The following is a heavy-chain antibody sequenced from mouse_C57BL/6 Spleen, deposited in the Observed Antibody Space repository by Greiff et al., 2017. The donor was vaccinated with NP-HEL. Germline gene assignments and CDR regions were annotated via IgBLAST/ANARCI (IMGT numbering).Heavy chain of an antibody. CDR3: ARGDYYGSSSY. D-gene: IGHD1-1*01. V-gene: IGHV1-4*01. CDR1: GYTFTSYT. Sequence: QVQLKQSGAELARPGASVKMSCKASGYTFTSYTMRWVKQRPGQGLEWIGYINPSSGYTKYNQKFKDKATLTADKSSSTAYMQLSSLTSEDSAVYYCARGDYYGSSSYWGQGTTLTVSS. CDR2: INPSSGYT. J-gene: IGHJ2*01.